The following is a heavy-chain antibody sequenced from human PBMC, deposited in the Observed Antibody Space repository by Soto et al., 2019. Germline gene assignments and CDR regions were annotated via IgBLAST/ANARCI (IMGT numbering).Heavy chain of an antibody. V-gene: IGHV1-3*01. Sequence: ASVKVSCKASGYTFTSYAMHWVRQAPGQGLEWMGWINAGNGNTKYSQKFQGRVTITRDTSASTAYMELSSLRSEDTAVYYCASGGFGSPYYFDYWGQGTLVTVSS. CDR2: INAGNGNT. CDR3: ASGGFGSPYYFDY. J-gene: IGHJ4*02. CDR1: GYTFTSYA. D-gene: IGHD3-10*01.